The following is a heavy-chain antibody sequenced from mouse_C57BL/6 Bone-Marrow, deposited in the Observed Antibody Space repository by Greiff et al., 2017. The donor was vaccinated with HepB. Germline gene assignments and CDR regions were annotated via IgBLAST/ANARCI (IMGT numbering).Heavy chain of an antibody. CDR3: TVYGLFAY. D-gene: IGHD2-10*02. Sequence: QLQQSGAELVRPGASVKLSCTASGFNIKDDYMHWVKQRPEQGLEWIGWIDPENGDTEYASKFQGKATITADTSSNTAYLQLSSLTSEDTAVYYCTVYGLFAYWGQGTLVTVSA. CDR2: IDPENGDT. J-gene: IGHJ3*01. CDR1: GFNIKDDY. V-gene: IGHV14-4*01.